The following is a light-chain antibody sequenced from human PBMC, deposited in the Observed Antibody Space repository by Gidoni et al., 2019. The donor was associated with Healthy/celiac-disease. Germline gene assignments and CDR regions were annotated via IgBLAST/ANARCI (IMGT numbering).Light chain of an antibody. CDR2: GAS. V-gene: IGKV3-20*01. CDR3: HQYANSPRT. J-gene: IGKJ2*01. CDR1: QSVTSNY. Sequence: EIVLTQSPGTLSLSPGQSATLSCRASQSVTSNYLAWYQRKPGQAPRLLIFGASTRAPGITDRFSGSGSGTDVTPTISGLEPEDVAVYYCHQYANSPRTFGQGTKLEIK.